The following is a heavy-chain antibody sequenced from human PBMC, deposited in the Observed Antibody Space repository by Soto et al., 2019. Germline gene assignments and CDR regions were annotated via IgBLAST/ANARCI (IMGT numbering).Heavy chain of an antibody. D-gene: IGHD2-15*01. J-gene: IGHJ5*02. CDR3: SRAGVVVVAATYDP. CDR1: GFTFGDYA. CDR2: IRSKGYGGTT. V-gene: IGHV3-49*05. Sequence: EVQLVESGGGLVKPGRSLRLSCTASGFTFGDYAMSWFRQAPGKGLEWVGFIRSKGYGGTTEYAASVKGRFSISRDDSKSIAELKMNGLKTEDTAVYYCSRAGVVVVAATYDPWGQGTLVTVSS.